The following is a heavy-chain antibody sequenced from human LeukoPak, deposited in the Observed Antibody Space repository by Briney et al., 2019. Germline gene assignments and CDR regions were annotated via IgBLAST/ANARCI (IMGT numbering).Heavy chain of an antibody. Sequence: PGGSLRLSCSASGFTFSSYGMSWVRQAPGKGLEWVSGISGSDGSTYYADSVKGRFTISRDNSKNTLYLQMNSLRAEDTAVYYCAKVWSASSWYFDYWGQGTLVSVSS. J-gene: IGHJ4*02. CDR1: GFTFSSYG. V-gene: IGHV3-23*01. CDR2: ISGSDGST. CDR3: AKVWSASSWYFDY. D-gene: IGHD6-13*01.